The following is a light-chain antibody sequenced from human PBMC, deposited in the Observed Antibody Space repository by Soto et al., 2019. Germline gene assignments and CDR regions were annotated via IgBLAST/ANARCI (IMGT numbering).Light chain of an antibody. CDR1: QGISNS. Sequence: DIQMTQSPSSLSASVGDRVTITCRASQGISNSLAWYQQNAGKSPKPLIYAASNLQSGVPSRFSGSGSGTDFSLTISSLQPEDVATYYCQTYNSARVTFGGGTKVEIK. J-gene: IGKJ4*01. CDR3: QTYNSARVT. CDR2: AAS. V-gene: IGKV1-27*01.